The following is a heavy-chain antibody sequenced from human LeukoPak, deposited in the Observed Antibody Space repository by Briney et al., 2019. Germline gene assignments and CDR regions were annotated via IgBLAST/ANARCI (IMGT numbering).Heavy chain of an antibody. CDR2: INPNSGRT. J-gene: IGHJ4*02. CDR1: GYPFTRYY. V-gene: IGHV1-2*02. Sequence: ASVEGSFQASGYPFTRYYMHWGRPAPGQGVGWMGWINPNSGRTNYAQKFQGRVTMTRDTSINTASMELTRLRSDDTAVYYCATHKDWLLSFPYWGQGTQVTVSS. D-gene: IGHD3-9*01. CDR3: ATHKDWLLSFPY.